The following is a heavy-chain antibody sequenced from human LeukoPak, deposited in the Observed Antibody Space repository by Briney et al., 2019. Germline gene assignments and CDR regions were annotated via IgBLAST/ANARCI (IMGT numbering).Heavy chain of an antibody. CDR3: ARTTDYYGSGSYTY. V-gene: IGHV4-34*01. J-gene: IGHJ4*02. CDR2: INHSGST. D-gene: IGHD3-10*01. Sequence: SETLSLTCTVSGGSISSYYWSWIRQPPGKGLEWIGEINHSGSTNYNPSLKSRVTISVDMSKNQFSLKLSSVTAADTAVYYCARTTDYYGSGSYTYWGQGTLVTVSS. CDR1: GGSISSYY.